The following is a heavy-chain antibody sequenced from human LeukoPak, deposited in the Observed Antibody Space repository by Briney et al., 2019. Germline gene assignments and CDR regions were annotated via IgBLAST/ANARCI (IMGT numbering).Heavy chain of an antibody. J-gene: IGHJ4*02. CDR1: GSSISSSTYY. V-gene: IGHV4-39*07. D-gene: IGHD3-10*01. CDR3: ARGSSGQLEVRY. CDR2: IYYSGYT. Sequence: SETLSLTCTVSGSSISSSTYYWGWVRQPPGKGLEWIGSIYYSGYTYYSPSLKSRVTISVDTSKNQFSLKLSSVTAADTAVYYCARGSSGQLEVRYWGQGTLVTVSS.